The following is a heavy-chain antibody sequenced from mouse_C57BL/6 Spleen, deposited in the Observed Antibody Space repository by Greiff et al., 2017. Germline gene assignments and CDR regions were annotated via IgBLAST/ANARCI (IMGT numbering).Heavy chain of an antibody. CDR2: LDPEDGET. CDR3: ARGWITTVVATGYFDV. J-gene: IGHJ1*03. Sequence: EVQLQQSGAELVKPGASVKLSCTASGFNIKDYYMPWVKQRTEQGLEWIGRLDPEDGETKYAPKFQGKATITADTSSNTAYLQLSSLTSEDTAVYYCARGWITTVVATGYFDVWGTGTTVTVSS. D-gene: IGHD1-1*01. V-gene: IGHV14-2*01. CDR1: GFNIKDYY.